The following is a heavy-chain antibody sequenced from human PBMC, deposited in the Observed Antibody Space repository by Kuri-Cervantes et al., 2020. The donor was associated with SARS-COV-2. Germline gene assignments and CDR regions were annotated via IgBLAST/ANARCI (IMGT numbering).Heavy chain of an antibody. CDR3: ARTLASITGTYMDV. Sequence: SETLSLTCTVSGGSISSGDYYWSWIRQPPGKGLEWIGYIYYSGSTYYNPSLKSRVAISVDTSKNQFSLKLSSVTAADAAVYYCARTLASITGTYMDVWSKGTTVTVSS. CDR2: IYYSGST. J-gene: IGHJ6*03. D-gene: IGHD1-7*01. V-gene: IGHV4-30-4*08. CDR1: GGSISSGDYY.